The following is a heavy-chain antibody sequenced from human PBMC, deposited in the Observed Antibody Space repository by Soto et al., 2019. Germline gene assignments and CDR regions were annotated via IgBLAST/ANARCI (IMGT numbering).Heavy chain of an antibody. CDR1: GYTFTKYD. V-gene: IGHV1-8*03. J-gene: IGHJ6*02. CDR3: ATSRINMIRGVFYYGLDV. Sequence: QEQLEQSGAEVKKPGASVKVSCKASGYTFTKYDFNWVRQATGQRPEWMGWANPISGNTETAQNVQCRVSLSMNSSTNTAVMELSSLRAEDTAIYYCATSRINMIRGVFYYGLDVWGRGTTVTVSS. CDR2: ANPISGNT. D-gene: IGHD3-10*01.